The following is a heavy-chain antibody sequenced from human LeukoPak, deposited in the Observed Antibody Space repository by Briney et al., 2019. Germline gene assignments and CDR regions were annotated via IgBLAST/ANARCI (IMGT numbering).Heavy chain of an antibody. D-gene: IGHD3-22*01. CDR1: GYTFTSYG. Sequence: ASVKVSCKASGYTFTSYGISWVRQAPGQGLEWMGWISAYNGNTNYAQKLQGRVTMTTDTSTSTAYMELSGLRSDDTAVYYCARDQGYYDSRGYYGDAFDIWGQGTMVTVSS. CDR2: ISAYNGNT. CDR3: ARDQGYYDSRGYYGDAFDI. J-gene: IGHJ3*02. V-gene: IGHV1-18*01.